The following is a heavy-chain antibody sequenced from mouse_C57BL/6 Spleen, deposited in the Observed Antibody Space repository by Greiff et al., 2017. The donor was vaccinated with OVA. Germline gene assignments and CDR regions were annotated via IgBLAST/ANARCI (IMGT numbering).Heavy chain of an antibody. Sequence: VHLVESGAELVKPGASVKISCKASGYAFSSYWMNWVKQRPGKGLEWIGQIYPGDGDTNYNGKFKGKATLTADKSSSTAYMQLSSLTSEDSAVYFCARSNYDYGAWFAYWGQGTLVTVSA. J-gene: IGHJ3*01. CDR3: ARSNYDYGAWFAY. CDR2: IYPGDGDT. V-gene: IGHV1-80*01. CDR1: GYAFSSYW. D-gene: IGHD2-4*01.